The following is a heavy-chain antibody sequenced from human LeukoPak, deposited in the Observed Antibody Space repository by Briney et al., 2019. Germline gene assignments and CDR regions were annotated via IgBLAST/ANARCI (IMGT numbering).Heavy chain of an antibody. D-gene: IGHD6-19*01. Sequence: GSGPTLVKPTQTLTLTCTFSGFSLSTSGVGVGWIRQPPGKALEWLALIYWNDDKRYSPSLKSRLTITKDTSKNQVVLTMTNMDPVDTATYYCAHAPQWLSLTYFDYWGQGTLVTVSS. CDR2: IYWNDDK. CDR1: GFSLSTSGVG. J-gene: IGHJ4*02. V-gene: IGHV2-5*01. CDR3: AHAPQWLSLTYFDY.